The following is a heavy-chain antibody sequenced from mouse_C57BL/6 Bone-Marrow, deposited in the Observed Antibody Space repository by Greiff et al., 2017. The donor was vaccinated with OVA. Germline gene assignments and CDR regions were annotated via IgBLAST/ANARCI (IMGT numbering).Heavy chain of an antibody. Sequence: QVQLQQSGAELARPGASVKLSCTASGYTFTSYGISWVKQRTGQGLEWIGEIYPRSGNTYYNEKFKGKATLTADKSSSTAYMELRSLTSEDSAVYFCARSIYSNDVWFAYWGQGTLVTVSA. CDR1: GYTFTSYG. J-gene: IGHJ3*01. CDR2: IYPRSGNT. D-gene: IGHD2-12*01. V-gene: IGHV1-81*01. CDR3: ARSIYSNDVWFAY.